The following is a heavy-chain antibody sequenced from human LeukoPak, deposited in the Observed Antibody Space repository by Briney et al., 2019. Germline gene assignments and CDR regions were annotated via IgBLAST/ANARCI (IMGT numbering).Heavy chain of an antibody. V-gene: IGHV1-69*04. J-gene: IGHJ4*02. CDR1: GNTFSSFA. Sequence: SVKVSCKPSGNTFSSFAISWVRQAPGQGLEWMGRIIPILDMTNYAQKFQGRITITADKSTTTAYMELRSLRSDDTAVYYCARTIRLGETLDYWGQGTLVTVSS. D-gene: IGHD3-16*01. CDR3: ARTIRLGETLDY. CDR2: IIPILDMT.